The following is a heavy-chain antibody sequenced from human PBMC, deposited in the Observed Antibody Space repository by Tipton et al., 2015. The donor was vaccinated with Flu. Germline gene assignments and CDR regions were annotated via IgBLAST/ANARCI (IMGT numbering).Heavy chain of an antibody. CDR1: GDSMRGYY. V-gene: IGHV4-59*01. CDR2: IYYNGST. D-gene: IGHD3-10*01. CDR3: ARDQTYYYGSSDAFDI. Sequence: LRLSCSVSGDSMRGYYWSWIRQPPEKGLEWIGNIYYNGSTDYNPSLNSRVTIAVDMSKNQFSLKLTSVTAADTAVYYCARDQTYYYGSSDAFDIWGQGTMVTVSS. J-gene: IGHJ3*02.